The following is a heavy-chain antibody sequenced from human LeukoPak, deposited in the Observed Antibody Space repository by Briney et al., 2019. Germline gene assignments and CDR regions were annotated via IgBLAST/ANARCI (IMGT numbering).Heavy chain of an antibody. D-gene: IGHD3-10*01. V-gene: IGHV4-39*02. CDR1: GGSISSNNYY. CDR2: IYYSGST. CDR3: ARDRGVTMVRGVIDSFDF. J-gene: IGHJ4*02. Sequence: SGTLSLTCSVSGGSISSNNYYWGWIRQPPGKGLEWIGYIYYSGSTYYNPSLKSRVTISVDTSKNQFSLKLSSVTAADTAVYYCARDRGVTMVRGVIDSFDFWGQGTLVTVSS.